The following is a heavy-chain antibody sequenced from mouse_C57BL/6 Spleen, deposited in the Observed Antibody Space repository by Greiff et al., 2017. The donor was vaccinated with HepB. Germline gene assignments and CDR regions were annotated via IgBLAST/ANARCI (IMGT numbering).Heavy chain of an antibody. J-gene: IGHJ3*01. CDR2: ISSGSSTI. Sequence: DVMLVESGGGLVKPGGSLKLSCAASGFTFSDYGMHWVRQAPEKGLEWVAYISSGSSTIYYADTVKGRFTISRDNAKNTLFLQMTSLRSEDTAMYYCARERYSNYVGFAYWGQGTLVTVSA. CDR3: ARERYSNYVGFAY. CDR1: GFTFSDYG. V-gene: IGHV5-17*01. D-gene: IGHD2-5*01.